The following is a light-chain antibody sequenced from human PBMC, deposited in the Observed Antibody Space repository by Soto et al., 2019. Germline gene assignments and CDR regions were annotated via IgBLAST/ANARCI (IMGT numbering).Light chain of an antibody. CDR3: QQYGSTPVT. Sequence: EIVLTQSPGTLSLSPGEGDTLSCRASQSVSNSFLAWYQHKPGQAPRLLIYGATSRATGIPDRFSGSGSGTDFTLIISSLEPEDFAIYYCQQYGSTPVTFGQGTKVEIK. V-gene: IGKV3-20*01. J-gene: IGKJ1*01. CDR2: GAT. CDR1: QSVSNSF.